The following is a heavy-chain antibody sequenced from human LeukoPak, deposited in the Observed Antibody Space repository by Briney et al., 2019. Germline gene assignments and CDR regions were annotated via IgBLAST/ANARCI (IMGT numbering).Heavy chain of an antibody. CDR2: ISDSGGST. J-gene: IGHJ4*02. V-gene: IGHV3-23*01. D-gene: IGHD3-22*01. CDR1: GFTFSTYT. Sequence: PGGSLRLSCAASGFTFSTYTMTWVRQAPGKGREWVSTISDSGGSTYYADSVKGRFTISRDNSKNTLYLQMNSLRGEDTAVYYCARDQDDSNGYPYYFDYWGQGTLVTVSS. CDR3: ARDQDDSNGYPYYFDY.